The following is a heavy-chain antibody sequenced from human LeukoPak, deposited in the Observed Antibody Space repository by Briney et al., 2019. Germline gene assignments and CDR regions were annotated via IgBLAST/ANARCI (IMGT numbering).Heavy chain of an antibody. Sequence: SETLSLTCTVSGGSISSYYWSWIRQPAGKGLEWIGRIYTSGSTNYSPSLKSRVTISIDKSKNQFSLKLSSVTAADTAVYYCARDKGTMIDLWGQGTLVTVSS. CDR3: ARDKGTMIDL. V-gene: IGHV4-4*07. J-gene: IGHJ5*02. CDR1: GGSISSYY. D-gene: IGHD3-22*01. CDR2: IYTSGST.